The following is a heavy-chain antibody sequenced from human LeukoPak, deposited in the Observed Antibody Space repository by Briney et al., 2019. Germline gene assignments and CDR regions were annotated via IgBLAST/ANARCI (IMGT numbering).Heavy chain of an antibody. CDR3: AKDDAWLRFGE. V-gene: IGHV3-11*01. Sequence: GGSLRLSCAASGFTFSDHYMTWIRQAPGKGLEWVSYISSRGSAIYYADSVKGRFTISRDNSKNTLYLEVISLTAEDTAVYYCAKDDAWLRFGEWSQGTLVTVSS. J-gene: IGHJ4*02. D-gene: IGHD3-10*01. CDR1: GFTFSDHY. CDR2: ISSRGSAI.